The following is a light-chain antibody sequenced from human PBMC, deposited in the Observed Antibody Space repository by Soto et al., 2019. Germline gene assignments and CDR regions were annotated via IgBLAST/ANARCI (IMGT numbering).Light chain of an antibody. V-gene: IGKV3-20*01. Sequence: ELVLTQSPGTLSLSPGERATLSCRASQSVNSTYLIRYQQKPGQAPRLLIYGASSMSTGVPDRFSGGGSGTDFKLTISRLVPEDFPVDYCQHFLNSLTYTFGQGPKVEIK. CDR3: QHFLNSLTYT. CDR1: QSVNSTY. J-gene: IGKJ1*01. CDR2: GAS.